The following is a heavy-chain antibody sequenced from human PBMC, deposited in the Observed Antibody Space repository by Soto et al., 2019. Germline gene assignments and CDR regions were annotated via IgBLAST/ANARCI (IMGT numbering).Heavy chain of an antibody. D-gene: IGHD3-3*01. J-gene: IGHJ3*02. CDR2: MNPNSGNT. CDR3: ARATYYDFWSGYYSLGVKAFDI. V-gene: IGHV1-8*01. CDR1: GYTFTSYD. Sequence: ASVKVSCKASGYTFTSYDINWVRQATGQGLEWMGWMNPNSGNTGYAQKFQGRVTMTRNTSISTAYMELSSLRSEDTAVYYCARATYYDFWSGYYSLGVKAFDIWGQGTMVTVSS.